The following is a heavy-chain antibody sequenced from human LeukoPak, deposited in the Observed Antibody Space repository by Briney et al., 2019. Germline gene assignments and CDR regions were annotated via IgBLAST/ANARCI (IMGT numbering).Heavy chain of an antibody. Sequence: GGSLRLSCTASGFTDYMTWVRQAPGKGLEWVSVIYSGGSTYYADSVKGRFTISRDTSKNTLYLQMNSLRAEDTAVYYCARPAGGGSYYYYGMDVWGQGTTVTVSS. V-gene: IGHV3-53*05. D-gene: IGHD2-15*01. CDR3: ARPAGGGSYYYYGMDV. CDR1: GFTDY. CDR2: IYSGGST. J-gene: IGHJ6*02.